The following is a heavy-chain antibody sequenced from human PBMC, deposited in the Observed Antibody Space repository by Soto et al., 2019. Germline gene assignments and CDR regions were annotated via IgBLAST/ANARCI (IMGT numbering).Heavy chain of an antibody. CDR3: ARGHGSGSYYNDPYYYGMDV. CDR1: GYTFTIYG. Sequence: ASVKVSCKASGYTFTIYGISWVRQAPGQGLEWMGWISAYNGNTNYAQKLQGRVTMTTDTSTSTAYMELRSLRSDDTAVYYCARGHGSGSYYNDPYYYGMDVWGQGTTVTVSS. D-gene: IGHD3-10*01. V-gene: IGHV1-18*01. J-gene: IGHJ6*02. CDR2: ISAYNGNT.